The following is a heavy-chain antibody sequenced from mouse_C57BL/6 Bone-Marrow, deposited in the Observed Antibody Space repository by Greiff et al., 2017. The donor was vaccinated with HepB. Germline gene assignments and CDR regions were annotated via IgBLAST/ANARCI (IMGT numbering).Heavy chain of an antibody. J-gene: IGHJ1*03. CDR1: GFTFSSYG. V-gene: IGHV5-6*02. CDR2: ISSGGSYT. CDR3: ARRKGLWYFDV. Sequence: EVKVVESGGDLVKPGGSLKLSCAASGFTFSSYGMSWVRQTPDKRLEWVATISSGGSYTYYPDSVKGRFTISRDNAKNTLYLQMSSLKSEDTAMYYCARRKGLWYFDVWGTGTTVTVSS. D-gene: IGHD3-1*01.